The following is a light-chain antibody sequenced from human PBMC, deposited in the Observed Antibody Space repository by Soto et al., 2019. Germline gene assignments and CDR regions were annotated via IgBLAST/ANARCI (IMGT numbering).Light chain of an antibody. CDR2: KAS. J-gene: IGKJ1*01. CDR3: QQYKNWPHT. V-gene: IGKV1-5*03. CDR1: QTISSW. Sequence: DIQMTQSPSTLSGSVGDRVTITCRASQTISSWLAWYQQKPGKAPKLLIYKASTLKSGVPSRFSGSGSGTEFTLTISSLQSEDFAVYYCQQYKNWPHTFGQGTKVDIK.